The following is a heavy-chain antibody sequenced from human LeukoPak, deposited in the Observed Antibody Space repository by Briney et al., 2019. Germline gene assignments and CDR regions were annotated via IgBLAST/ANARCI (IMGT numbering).Heavy chain of an antibody. Sequence: AGSLRLSRAASGFTFSSYAMHWVRQAPGKGLEWVAVISYDGSNKYYADSVKGRFTIYRDNSKNTLCLQMNSLRAEDTAVYYCARDGYYRGYGRGWFDPWGQGTLVTVSS. J-gene: IGHJ5*02. D-gene: IGHD3-22*01. V-gene: IGHV3-30-3*01. CDR3: ARDGYYRGYGRGWFDP. CDR2: ISYDGSNK. CDR1: GFTFSSYA.